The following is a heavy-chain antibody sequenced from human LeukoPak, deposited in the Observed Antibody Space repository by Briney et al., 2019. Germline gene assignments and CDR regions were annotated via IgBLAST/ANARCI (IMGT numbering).Heavy chain of an antibody. V-gene: IGHV1-2*06. CDR2: ISPNSGGT. CDR3: ARSRIAAAGTVVWFDP. J-gene: IGHJ5*02. CDR1: GYTFTGYY. Sequence: ASVKVSCKASGYTFTGYYMHWVRQAPGQGLEWMGRISPNSGGTNYAQKFQGRVTMTRDTSISTAYMELSRLRSDDTAVYYCARSRIAAAGTVVWFDPWGQGTLVTVSS. D-gene: IGHD6-13*01.